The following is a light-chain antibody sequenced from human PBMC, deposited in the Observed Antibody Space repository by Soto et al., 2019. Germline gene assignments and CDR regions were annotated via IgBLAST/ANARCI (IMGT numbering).Light chain of an antibody. CDR3: QQYNSYSIT. J-gene: IGKJ5*01. V-gene: IGKV1-5*03. CDR2: KAS. CDR1: QSIRRY. Sequence: DIQMTQSPSSLSASVGYRFTITCRASQSIRRYLNWYQQKQGKAPKLLIYKASSLESGVPSRLRGSGSGTELTITISSMQPDDFETYYCQQYNSYSITFGQGTRLEIK.